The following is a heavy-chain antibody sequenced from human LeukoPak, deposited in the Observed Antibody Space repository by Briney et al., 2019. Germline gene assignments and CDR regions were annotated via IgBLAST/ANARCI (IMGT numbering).Heavy chain of an antibody. CDR3: ARSPIRYSSSWFRGYFDY. D-gene: IGHD6-13*01. Sequence: GASVKVSCKASGYTFTSYDINWVRQATGQGLEWMGWMNPNSGNTGYAQKFQGRVTMTRDTSTSTVYMELSSLRSEDTAVCYCARSPIRYSSSWFRGYFDYWGQGTLVTVSS. V-gene: IGHV1-8*01. CDR1: GYTFTSYD. CDR2: MNPNSGNT. J-gene: IGHJ4*02.